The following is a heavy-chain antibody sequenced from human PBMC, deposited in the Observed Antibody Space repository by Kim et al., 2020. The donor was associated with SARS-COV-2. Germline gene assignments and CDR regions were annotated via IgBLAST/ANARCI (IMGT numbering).Heavy chain of an antibody. CDR2: SADSGTT. V-gene: IGHV4-59*08. CDR1: GDSFRDYY. CDR3: ARQVTYDGFGEFTDYFYY. D-gene: IGHD3-10*01. Sequence: SETLSLTCTVSGDSFRDYYWSWSRQPPGKGLAWIGYSADSGTTNFNPSLKSRVTISVDTSKNQFSLKLTSVTAAATAVYYCARQVTYDGFGEFTDYFYY. J-gene: IGHJ4*01.